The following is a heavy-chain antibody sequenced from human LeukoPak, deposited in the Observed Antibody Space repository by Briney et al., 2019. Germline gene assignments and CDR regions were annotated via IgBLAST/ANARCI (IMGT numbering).Heavy chain of an antibody. CDR2: IYSGGRT. J-gene: IGHJ6*03. CDR1: GFTVSSNY. Sequence: GGSLRLSCAASGFTVSSNYMSWVRQAPGKGLEWVSVIYSGGRTYYADSVKGRFTISRDNSKNTLYLQMNSLRAEETAVYYCARPSGGLAARPLGYYMDVWGKGTTVTVSS. V-gene: IGHV3-66*02. D-gene: IGHD6-6*01. CDR3: ARPSGGLAARPLGYYMDV.